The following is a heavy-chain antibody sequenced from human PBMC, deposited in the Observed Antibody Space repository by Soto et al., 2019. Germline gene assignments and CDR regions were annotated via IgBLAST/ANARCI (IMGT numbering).Heavy chain of an antibody. CDR3: AKGDGRIVPRHFDY. CDR1: GFTFSDYA. Sequence: GGSLRLSCAAAGFTFSDYAMSWVRQAPGKGLEWVSSISSGGGSPYYADSVKGRFTISRNNSKNTLFLQMNSARAEDTAVYYCAKGDGRIVPRHFDYWGQGTLVTV. CDR2: ISSGGGSP. V-gene: IGHV3-23*01. J-gene: IGHJ4*02. D-gene: IGHD3-16*02.